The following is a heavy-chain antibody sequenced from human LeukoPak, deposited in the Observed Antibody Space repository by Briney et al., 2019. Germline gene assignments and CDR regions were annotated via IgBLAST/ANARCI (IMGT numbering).Heavy chain of an antibody. J-gene: IGHJ4*02. CDR1: GGSISSSRYY. CDR2: KNYSGST. Sequence: PSETLSLTCTVSGGSISSSRYYGGWIRQPPGKGLEWIGSKNYSGSTYYNPSLKSRVTMSVDTSKNQFSLKLSSVTAADTAVCYCASKSGIPIDYWGQGTLVTVSS. CDR3: ASKSGIPIDY. V-gene: IGHV4-39*01. D-gene: IGHD3-10*01.